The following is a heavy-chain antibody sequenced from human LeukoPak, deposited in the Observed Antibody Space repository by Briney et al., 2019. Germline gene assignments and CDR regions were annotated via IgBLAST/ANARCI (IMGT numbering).Heavy chain of an antibody. V-gene: IGHV5-51*01. Sequence: GESLKISCKGSGYNFTGKRIAWVRQMPGKGLEWMGIIYPGDSDTKYSPSFQGQITISADKSINTAYLQWSSLKDSDTAIYYCARRRGWDFDSSGYDFDYWGRGTLVTVSS. CDR3: ARRRGWDFDSSGYDFDY. CDR1: GYNFTGKR. D-gene: IGHD3-22*01. CDR2: IYPGDSDT. J-gene: IGHJ4*02.